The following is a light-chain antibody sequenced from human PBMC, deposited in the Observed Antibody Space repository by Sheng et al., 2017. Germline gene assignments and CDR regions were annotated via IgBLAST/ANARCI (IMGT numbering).Light chain of an antibody. CDR1: QGISNS. V-gene: IGKV1-NL1*01. Sequence: DIQMTQSPSSLSASVGDRGTITCRASQGISNSLAWYQQKPGKAPKLLLYGASRLASGVPPRFSGSGSGTVYTLTINSLQPEDFATYYCLQHNSFPRTFGQGTKVQVK. CDR2: GAS. CDR3: LQHNSFPRT. J-gene: IGKJ1*01.